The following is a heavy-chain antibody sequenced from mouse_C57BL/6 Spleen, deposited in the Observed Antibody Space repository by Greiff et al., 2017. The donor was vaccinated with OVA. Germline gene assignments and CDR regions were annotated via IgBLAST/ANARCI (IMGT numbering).Heavy chain of an antibody. CDR3: ARGYYGSPWFAY. CDR1: GYTFTDYY. Sequence: VQLQQSGPELVKPGASVKISCKASGYTFTDYYMNWVKQSHGKSLEWIGDINPNNGGTSYNQKFKGKATLTVDKSSSTAYMALRSLTSEDSAVYYCARGYYGSPWFAYWGQGTLVTVSA. J-gene: IGHJ3*01. V-gene: IGHV1-26*01. D-gene: IGHD2-1*01. CDR2: INPNNGGT.